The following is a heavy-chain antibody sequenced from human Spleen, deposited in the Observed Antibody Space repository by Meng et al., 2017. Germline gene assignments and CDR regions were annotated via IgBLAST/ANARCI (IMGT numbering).Heavy chain of an antibody. D-gene: IGHD3-22*01. Sequence: GESLKISCKGSGYSFTSYWIGWVRQMPGKGLEWMGIIYPGDSDTRYSPSFQGQVTISADKSISTAYLQWSSLKASDTAMYYCARRPYYYDSSGYYDDAFDIWGQGTMVTVSS. J-gene: IGHJ3*02. V-gene: IGHV5-51*01. CDR1: GYSFTSYW. CDR3: ARRPYYYDSSGYYDDAFDI. CDR2: IYPGDSDT.